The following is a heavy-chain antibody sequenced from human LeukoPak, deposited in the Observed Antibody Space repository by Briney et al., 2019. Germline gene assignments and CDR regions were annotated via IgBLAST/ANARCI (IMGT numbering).Heavy chain of an antibody. V-gene: IGHV3-21*01. CDR2: ISSSSSYI. CDR1: GFIFSSYS. CDR3: ARDPGVVVLHKYYFDY. Sequence: GGSLRLSCAASGFIFSSYSMNWVRQAPGKGLEWVSSISSSSSYIYYADSVKGRFTISRDNAKNSLYLQMNSLRAEDTAVYYCARDPGVVVLHKYYFDYWGQGTLVTVSS. D-gene: IGHD3-22*01. J-gene: IGHJ4*02.